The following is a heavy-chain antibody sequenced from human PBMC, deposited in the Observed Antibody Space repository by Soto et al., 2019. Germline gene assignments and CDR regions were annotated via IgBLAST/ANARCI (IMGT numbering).Heavy chain of an antibody. J-gene: IGHJ6*02. CDR2: IIPIFGTA. CDR3: ARGRDIVVVVAASYYGMDV. D-gene: IGHD2-15*01. V-gene: IGHV1-69*01. Sequence: QVQLVQSGAEVKKPGSSVKVSCKASGGTFSSYAISWVRQAPGQGLEWMGGIIPIFGTANYAQKFQGRVTITADESTSRAYMELSSLRSEDTAVYYCARGRDIVVVVAASYYGMDVWGQGTTVTVSS. CDR1: GGTFSSYA.